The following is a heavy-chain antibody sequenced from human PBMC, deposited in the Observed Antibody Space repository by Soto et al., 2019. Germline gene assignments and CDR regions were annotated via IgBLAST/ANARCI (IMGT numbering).Heavy chain of an antibody. CDR1: GDSISSDYYH. CDR2: IHHSGSI. CDR3: DREDYGDDSLDV. J-gene: IGHJ6*02. Sequence: SETLSLTCTVSGDSISSDYYHWTWIRQSPGKGLEWIGYIHHSGSILYNPSLKSRVTISVDTSKNQFSLHLTSVAAADTAVYFWDREDYGDDSLDVWGQGTTVTVSS. D-gene: IGHD4-17*01. V-gene: IGHV4-30-4*08.